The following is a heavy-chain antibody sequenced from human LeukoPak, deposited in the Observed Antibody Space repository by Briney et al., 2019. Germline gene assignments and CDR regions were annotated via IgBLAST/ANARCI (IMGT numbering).Heavy chain of an antibody. CDR1: GGSISSSSYY. CDR2: IYYSGST. Sequence: SETLSLTCTVSGGSISSSSYYWGWIRQPPGKGLEWIGSIYYSGSTYYNPSLKSRVTISVDTSKNQFSLKLSSVTAADTAVYYCARVSLDDFWSGYSNGYFDYWGRGTLVTVSS. J-gene: IGHJ4*02. CDR3: ARVSLDDFWSGYSNGYFDY. D-gene: IGHD3-3*01. V-gene: IGHV4-39*01.